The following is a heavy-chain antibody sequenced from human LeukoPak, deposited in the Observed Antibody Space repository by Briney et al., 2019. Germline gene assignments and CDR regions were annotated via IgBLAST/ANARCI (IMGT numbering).Heavy chain of an antibody. J-gene: IGHJ4*02. CDR2: ISGSGSNT. V-gene: IGHV3-23*01. CDR3: ANHNWNDAIDY. D-gene: IGHD1-20*01. Sequence: GGSLRLSCAASGFTFSSYAMSWVRQAPGKGLEWVSAISGSGSNTYYGDSVKGRFTISRDNSKNTLYLQMNSLRADDTAIYYCANHNWNDAIDYWGQGTLVTVSS. CDR1: GFTFSSYA.